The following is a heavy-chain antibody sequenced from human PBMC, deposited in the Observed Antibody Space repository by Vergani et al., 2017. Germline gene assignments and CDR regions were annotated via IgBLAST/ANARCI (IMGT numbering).Heavy chain of an antibody. J-gene: IGHJ3*02. V-gene: IGHV3-21*01. CDR3: ARQRTGVREDAFDI. D-gene: IGHD4-23*01. CDR2: ISSSSSYI. CDR1: GFTFSSYS. Sequence: EVQLVESGGGLVKPGGSLRLSRAASGFTFSSYSLNWVRQAPGKGLEWISSISSSSSYIYYADSVKGRFTISMDNAKNSLYLQMNSLRAEDTAVYYCARQRTGVREDAFDIWGQGTMVTVSS.